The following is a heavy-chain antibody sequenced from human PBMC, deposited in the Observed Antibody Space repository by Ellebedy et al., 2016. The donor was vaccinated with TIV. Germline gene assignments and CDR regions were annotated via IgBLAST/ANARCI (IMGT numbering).Heavy chain of an antibody. D-gene: IGHD7-27*01. CDR1: GFTFGDYT. J-gene: IGHJ4*02. Sequence: GESLKISCSTSGFTFGDYTLSWFRQAPGKGLEWVAFIRGKAYGETKKYAASVTGRFTISRDDPNSIAYLQMNSLTTEDTAVYYCIRGLGMRPYFDYWGQGTLVTVSS. V-gene: IGHV3-49*03. CDR3: IRGLGMRPYFDY. CDR2: IRGKAYGETK.